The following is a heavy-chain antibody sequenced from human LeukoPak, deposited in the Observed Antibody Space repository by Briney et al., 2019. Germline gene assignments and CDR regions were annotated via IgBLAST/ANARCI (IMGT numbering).Heavy chain of an antibody. CDR3: ARPDQRGYTYGYSAFDI. V-gene: IGHV4-39*01. D-gene: IGHD5-18*01. J-gene: IGHJ3*02. CDR1: GGSITSGNYY. Sequence: SETLSLTCTVSGGSITSGNYYWGWIRQPPGKGLEWIGSIYYSGSTYYNPSLKSRVTIFIATSKNQFSLKLLSVTAADTAVYYCARPDQRGYTYGYSAFDIWGQGTMVTVSS. CDR2: IYYSGST.